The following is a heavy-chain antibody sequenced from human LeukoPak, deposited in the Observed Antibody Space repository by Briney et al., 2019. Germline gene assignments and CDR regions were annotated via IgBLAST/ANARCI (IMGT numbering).Heavy chain of an antibody. CDR1: GGSISSYY. CDR3: ARGLMMAVAGRGEFHY. V-gene: IGHV4-59*01. CDR2: IHYSGST. Sequence: LETLSLTCTVSGGSISSYYWSWIRQPPGKGLEWIGSIHYSGSTTYNPSLKSRVTISVDTSKNQFSLKLSSVTAADTAVYYCARGLMMAVAGRGEFHYWGQGTLVTVSS. J-gene: IGHJ4*02. D-gene: IGHD6-13*01.